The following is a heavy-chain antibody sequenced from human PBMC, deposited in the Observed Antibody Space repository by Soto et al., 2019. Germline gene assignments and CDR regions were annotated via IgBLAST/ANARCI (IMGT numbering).Heavy chain of an antibody. V-gene: IGHV4-38-2*02. CDR2: IIHSGKT. CDR3: ARDRNSGSRHAAFDI. Sequence: AWTXSLTGTVSDYSIFIGDYFGCVRQPPGKGLEWIGSIIHSGKTNYNPSLKSRVTMSVDTSKNQFSLKLSSVIAADTAVYYCARDRNSGSRHAAFDIWGQGTMVTVSS. D-gene: IGHD1-26*01. J-gene: IGHJ3*02. CDR1: DYSIFIGDY.